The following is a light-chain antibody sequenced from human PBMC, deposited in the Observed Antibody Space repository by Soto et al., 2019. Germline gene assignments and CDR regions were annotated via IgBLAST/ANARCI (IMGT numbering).Light chain of an antibody. V-gene: IGLV2-23*01. Sequence: QSALTQPASVSGSPGQSITISCTGTSSDVGSYNLVSWYQQHPGKAPKLIIYEGFRWPSGVSNRFSGSKSGNTASLTISGLQAEDEADYYCSSYAGSNTVIFGGGTKVTVL. CDR1: SSDVGSYNL. J-gene: IGLJ2*01. CDR3: SSYAGSNTVI. CDR2: EGF.